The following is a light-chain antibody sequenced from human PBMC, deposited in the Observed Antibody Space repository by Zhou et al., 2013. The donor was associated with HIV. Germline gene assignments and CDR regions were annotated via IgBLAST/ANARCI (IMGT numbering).Light chain of an antibody. Sequence: IVLTQSPVTLSSSPGETATLSCRASQSVTYNYLAWYQQKPGLAPRLLIHTASHRAPDISDRFSGSGSGTDFTLTITGLEPEDFAVYYCQQYGQSPLTFGQGTRLEIK. CDR2: TAS. CDR1: QSVTYNY. V-gene: IGKV3-20*01. J-gene: IGKJ2*01. CDR3: QQYGQSPLT.